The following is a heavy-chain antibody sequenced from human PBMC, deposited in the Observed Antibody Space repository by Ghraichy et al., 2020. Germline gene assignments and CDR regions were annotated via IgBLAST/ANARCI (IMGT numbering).Heavy chain of an antibody. Sequence: GGSLRLSCAASGFTFSSYGMHWVRQAPGKGLEWVAFIRYDGSNKYYADSVKGRFTISRDNSKNTLYLQMNSLRAEDTAVYYCAKPVLYGSGRQSYYYYGMDVWGQVTTVTVAS. V-gene: IGHV3-30*02. CDR2: IRYDGSNK. J-gene: IGHJ6*02. D-gene: IGHD3-10*01. CDR3: AKPVLYGSGRQSYYYYGMDV. CDR1: GFTFSSYG.